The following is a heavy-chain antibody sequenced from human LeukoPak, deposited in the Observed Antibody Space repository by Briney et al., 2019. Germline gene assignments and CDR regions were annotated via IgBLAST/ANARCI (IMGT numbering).Heavy chain of an antibody. V-gene: IGHV3-33*01. CDR3: ARDASDYYDSSGYFDY. D-gene: IGHD3-22*01. J-gene: IGHJ4*02. CDR2: IWYDGSNK. CDR1: GFTFSSYG. Sequence: GRSLRLSCAASGFTFSSYGMHWVRQAPGKGLEWVAVIWYDGSNKYYADSVKGRFTISRDNSKNTLYLQMNSLRAEDTAVYYCARDASDYYDSSGYFDYWGQGTLVTVSS.